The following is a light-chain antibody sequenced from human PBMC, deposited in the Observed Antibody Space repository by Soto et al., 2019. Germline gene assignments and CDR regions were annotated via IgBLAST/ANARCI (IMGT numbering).Light chain of an antibody. J-gene: IGKJ4*01. CDR1: QTISSN. Sequence: VMTQSPATLSVSPGERATLSCRANQTISSNLAWYQQKPGQAPRLLIYGASTRATGIPARFSGSGSGTEFTLTISSLQSEDFTVYYCQHYNNWVGTFGGGTKVDIK. CDR3: QHYNNWVGT. V-gene: IGKV3-15*01. CDR2: GAS.